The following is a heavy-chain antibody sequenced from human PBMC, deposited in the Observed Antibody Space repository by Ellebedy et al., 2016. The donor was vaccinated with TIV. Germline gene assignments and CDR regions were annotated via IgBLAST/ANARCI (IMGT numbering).Heavy chain of an antibody. Sequence: SETLSLTXTASGGSISSSSYYWGWIRQPPGKGLEWIGSIYYSGSTYYNPSLKSRVTISVDTSKNQFSLKLSSVTAADTAVYYCARLPETAVAGTDYWGQGTLVTVSS. D-gene: IGHD6-19*01. CDR2: IYYSGST. J-gene: IGHJ4*02. CDR3: ARLPETAVAGTDY. CDR1: GGSISSSSYY. V-gene: IGHV4-39*01.